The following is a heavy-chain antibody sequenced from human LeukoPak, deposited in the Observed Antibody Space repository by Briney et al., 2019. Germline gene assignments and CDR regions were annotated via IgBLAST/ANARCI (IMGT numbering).Heavy chain of an antibody. CDR1: GGTFSSYA. Sequence: ASVKVSCKASGGTFSSYAISWVRQAPGQGLEWMGWISAYNGNTNYAQKLQGRVTMTTDTSTSTAYMELRSLRSDDTAVYYCARRAGYYPPYYFDYWGQGTLVTVSS. V-gene: IGHV1-18*01. D-gene: IGHD3-9*01. CDR3: ARRAGYYPPYYFDY. J-gene: IGHJ4*02. CDR2: ISAYNGNT.